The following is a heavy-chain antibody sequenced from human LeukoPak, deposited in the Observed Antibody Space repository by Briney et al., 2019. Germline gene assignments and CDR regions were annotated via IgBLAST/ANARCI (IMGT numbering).Heavy chain of an antibody. Sequence: GGSLRLSCAASGFTFSSYEMHWVRQAPGKGLEWVSHISSSGSNTHYTDSVKGRFTISRDNARNSLYMQMNSLRAEDTAVYYCARTSMRMATAGLIDYWGQGTLVTVSS. V-gene: IGHV3-48*03. D-gene: IGHD5-24*01. J-gene: IGHJ4*02. CDR1: GFTFSSYE. CDR2: ISSSGSNT. CDR3: ARTSMRMATAGLIDY.